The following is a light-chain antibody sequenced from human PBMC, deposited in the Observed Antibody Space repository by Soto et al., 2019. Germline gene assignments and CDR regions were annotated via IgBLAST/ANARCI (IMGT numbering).Light chain of an antibody. CDR1: ESISSEY. Sequence: LTQSPGSRSKLSCRTNESISSEYLAWYQQRPGQAPRLLIYGASSRATGVPDRFSGSGSGTDFTLPIASMETEDFEEYDSLQYDFGGGTKVDIK. CDR2: GAS. CDR3: LQYD. V-gene: IGKV3-20*01. J-gene: IGKJ4*01.